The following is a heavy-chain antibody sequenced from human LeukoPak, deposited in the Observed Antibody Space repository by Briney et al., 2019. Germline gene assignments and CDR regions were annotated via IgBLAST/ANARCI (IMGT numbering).Heavy chain of an antibody. CDR3: GRSRGAGPGAHFDV. CDR1: GFSFSDEY. Sequence: GGSLRLSCAASGFSFSDEYMSWIRQAPGQGPEWISYISASGSYSNYADSVKGRFTISRDNAKNSLHLQMNSLRAEDTAVYYCGRSRGAGPGAHFDVWGQGILVTVSS. D-gene: IGHD6-19*01. V-gene: IGHV3-11*03. J-gene: IGHJ4*02. CDR2: ISASGSYS.